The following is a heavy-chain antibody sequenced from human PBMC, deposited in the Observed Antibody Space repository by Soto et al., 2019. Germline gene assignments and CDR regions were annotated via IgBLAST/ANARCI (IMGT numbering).Heavy chain of an antibody. J-gene: IGHJ4*02. CDR1: GGSISSGGYY. CDR2: IYYSGST. D-gene: IGHD5-18*01. Sequence: QVQLQESGPGLVKPSQTLSLTCTVSGGSISSGGYYWSWIRQHPGKGLEWIGYIYYSGSTYYNPSLKSRVTISVDTSKNQFSLKLSSVTAADTAVYYCARDKRRYSYGQGYFDYCGQGTLVTVSS. V-gene: IGHV4-31*03. CDR3: ARDKRRYSYGQGYFDY.